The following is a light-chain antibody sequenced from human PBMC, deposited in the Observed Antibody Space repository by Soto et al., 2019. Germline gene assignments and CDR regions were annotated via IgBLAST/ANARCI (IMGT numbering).Light chain of an antibody. CDR3: ISYKTDDTFV. CDR1: RSDIGASNS. J-gene: IGLJ1*01. CDR2: EAT. Sequence: QSVLTQPASVSGSPGQSITISYAGTRSDIGASNSVSWYQHLPGRPPTLIIYEATNRPSGVSERFSGSKTGDTASLTISGLQADDEAEYFCISYKTDDTFVFGSGTKLTVL. V-gene: IGLV2-14*01.